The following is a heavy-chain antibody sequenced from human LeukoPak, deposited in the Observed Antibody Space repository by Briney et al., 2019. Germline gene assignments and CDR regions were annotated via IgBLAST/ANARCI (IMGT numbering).Heavy chain of an antibody. CDR1: GFTFSAYA. J-gene: IGHJ5*02. D-gene: IGHD6-25*01. CDR3: AKHLGWGPSGSNWFDP. V-gene: IGHV3-23*01. CDR2: ISASGSCT. Sequence: GGSLRRSCVASGFTFSAYAMSWVRQAPGKGLEWVAGISASGSCTYYADSVEGRCTSSRVNSKNTLDLQIDSLRAEDTAVYYCAKHLGWGPSGSNWFDPWGQGTLVTVSS.